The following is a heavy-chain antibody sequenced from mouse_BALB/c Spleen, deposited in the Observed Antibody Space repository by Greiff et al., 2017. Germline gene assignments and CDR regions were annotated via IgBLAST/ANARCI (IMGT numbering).Heavy chain of an antibody. V-gene: IGHV3-2*02. Sequence: EVQLVESGPGLVKPSQSLSLTCTVTGYSITSDYAWNWIRQFPGNKLEWMGYISYSGSTSYNPSLKSRISITRDTSKNQFFLQLNSVTTEDTATYYCPRRRRSVAMDYWGQGTSVTVSS. CDR1: GYSITSDYA. CDR3: PRRRRSVAMDY. D-gene: IGHD1-3*01. CDR2: ISYSGST. J-gene: IGHJ4*01.